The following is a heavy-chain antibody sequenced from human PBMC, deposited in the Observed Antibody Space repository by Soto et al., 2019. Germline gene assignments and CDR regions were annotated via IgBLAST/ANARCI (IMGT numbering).Heavy chain of an antibody. CDR2: IVVGSGNT. D-gene: IGHD2-2*02. CDR1: GFTFTSSA. CDR3: AADRPLYCSSNSCYRDYYYYGMDV. J-gene: IGHJ6*02. V-gene: IGHV1-58*01. Sequence: GASVKVSCKASGFTFTSSAVQWVRQARGQRLEWIGWIVVGSGNTNYAQKFQERVTITRDMSTSTAYMELSSLRSEDTAVYYCAADRPLYCSSNSCYRDYYYYGMDVWGQGTTVTVSS.